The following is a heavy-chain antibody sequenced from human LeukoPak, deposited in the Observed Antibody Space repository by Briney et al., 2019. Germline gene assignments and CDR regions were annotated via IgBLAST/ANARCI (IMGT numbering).Heavy chain of an antibody. CDR1: GFTFSSSA. D-gene: IGHD4-17*01. Sequence: GGSLRLSCAASGFTFSSSAMHWVRQAPGKGLEWVAVISYDGSNKYYADSVKGRFTISRDNSKNTLYLQMNSLRAEDTAVYYCARDSGTVTHFDFWGQGTLVTVSS. J-gene: IGHJ4*02. CDR2: ISYDGSNK. V-gene: IGHV3-30*04. CDR3: ARDSGTVTHFDF.